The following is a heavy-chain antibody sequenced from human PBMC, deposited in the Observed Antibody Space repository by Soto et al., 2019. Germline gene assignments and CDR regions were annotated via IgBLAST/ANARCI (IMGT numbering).Heavy chain of an antibody. CDR2: IIPILGIA. J-gene: IGHJ6*02. CDR3: ARGWSDIVVVVAATHYGMDV. D-gene: IGHD2-15*01. Sequence: QVQLVQSGAEVKKPGSSVKVSCKASGGTFSSYTISWVRQAPGQGLEWMGRIIPILGIANYAQKFQGRVTITADKSTSPAYMELSSLRSEDTAVYYCARGWSDIVVVVAATHYGMDVWGQGTTVTVSS. V-gene: IGHV1-69*02. CDR1: GGTFSSYT.